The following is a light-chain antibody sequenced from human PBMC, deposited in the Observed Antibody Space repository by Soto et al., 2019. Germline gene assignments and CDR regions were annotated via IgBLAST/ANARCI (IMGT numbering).Light chain of an antibody. Sequence: DIQMTQSPSSLSASVGDRVTITCQASQDISNYVNWYQQKPGKAPKLLIYKASSLESEVPARFTGSGSGTEFTLIISSLQPDEFATYYCQQYYRFSRTFGQGTKVYFK. V-gene: IGKV1-5*03. CDR3: QQYYRFSRT. CDR2: KAS. CDR1: QDISNY. J-gene: IGKJ1*01.